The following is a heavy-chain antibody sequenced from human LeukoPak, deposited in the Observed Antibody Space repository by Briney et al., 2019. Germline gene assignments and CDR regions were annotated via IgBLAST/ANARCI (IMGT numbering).Heavy chain of an antibody. V-gene: IGHV3-74*01. J-gene: IGHJ4*02. D-gene: IGHD3-22*01. CDR2: INADGSST. Sequence: GGSLRLSCEAFGFTLSTYWMHWVRQAPGKGLVWVSRINADGSSTSYADSVKGRFTIPRDNAKNTLYLQMNSLRAEDTAVYYCARDPDSGYYYHWGQGTLVTVSS. CDR1: GFTLSTYW. CDR3: ARDPDSGYYYH.